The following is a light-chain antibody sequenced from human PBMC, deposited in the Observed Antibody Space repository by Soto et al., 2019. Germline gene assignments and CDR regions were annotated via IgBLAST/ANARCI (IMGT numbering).Light chain of an antibody. Sequence: EIVMTQSPATLSVCPGERATLSCRASQSVSSNLAWYQQKPGQAPRLLIYGASTRATGIPARFSGSGSGTEFTLTISSLQSEDFAVYYCQQYNYWPPLTFGGGTKVEIK. CDR1: QSVSSN. CDR2: GAS. V-gene: IGKV3-15*01. J-gene: IGKJ4*01. CDR3: QQYNYWPPLT.